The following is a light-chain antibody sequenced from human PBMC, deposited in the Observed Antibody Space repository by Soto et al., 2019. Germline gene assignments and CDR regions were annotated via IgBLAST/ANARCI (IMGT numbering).Light chain of an antibody. CDR1: QGINNW. V-gene: IGKV1-12*01. Sequence: DIQMTQSPSSVSAFVGDRVSITCRASQGINNWLAWYQQKAGKAPKLLIYAASSLQSGVPSRFSGSGSGTAFTLTISSLQPEDSATYFCQQANSFPLTFGGGTIIEIK. CDR2: AAS. J-gene: IGKJ4*01. CDR3: QQANSFPLT.